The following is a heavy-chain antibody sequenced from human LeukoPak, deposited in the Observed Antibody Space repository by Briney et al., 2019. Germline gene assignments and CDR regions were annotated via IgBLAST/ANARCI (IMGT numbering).Heavy chain of an antibody. V-gene: IGHV4-34*01. D-gene: IGHD6-19*01. Sequence: PSETLSLTCSVYGGSFSSYYWSWIRQPPGKGLEWIGEINDSGGTNYNPSLQSRFTISVDTPKNQFSLELSSVTAADTAIYYCARGPRGAKSSGWYLLGFDYWGQGTLVTVSS. CDR1: GGSFSSYY. CDR3: ARGPRGAKSSGWYLLGFDY. J-gene: IGHJ4*02. CDR2: INDSGGT.